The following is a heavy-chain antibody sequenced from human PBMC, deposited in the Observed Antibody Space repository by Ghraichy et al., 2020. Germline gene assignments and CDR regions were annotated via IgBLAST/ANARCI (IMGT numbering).Heavy chain of an antibody. CDR1: GYTLTELS. D-gene: IGHD6-6*01. CDR2: FDPEDGET. J-gene: IGHJ5*02. CDR3: ATDASIAARPEWFDP. Sequence: ASVKVSCKVSGYTLTELSMHWVRQAPGKGLEWMGGFDPEDGETIYAQKFQGRVTMTEDTSTDTAYMELSSLRSEDTAVYYCATDASIAARPEWFDPWGQGTLVTVSS. V-gene: IGHV1-24*01.